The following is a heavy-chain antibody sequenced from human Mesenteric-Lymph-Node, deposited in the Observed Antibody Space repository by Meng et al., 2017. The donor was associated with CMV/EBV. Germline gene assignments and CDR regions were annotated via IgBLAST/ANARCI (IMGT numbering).Heavy chain of an antibody. V-gene: IGHV4-39*01. J-gene: IGHJ4*02. Sequence: GSLRLSCTVSGSSISSNIHYWVWIRQPPGKGLEWIGSLYYSGTYYNPSVKSRVTISIDTSKNQFSLRLSSVTAADTAVYYCARHYYDSSGRPFDYWGQGTLVTVSS. CDR3: ARHYYDSSGRPFDY. CDR1: GSSISSNIHY. CDR2: LYYSGT. D-gene: IGHD3-22*01.